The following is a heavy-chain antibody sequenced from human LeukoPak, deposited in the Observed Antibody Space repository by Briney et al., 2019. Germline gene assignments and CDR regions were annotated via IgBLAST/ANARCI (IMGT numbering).Heavy chain of an antibody. J-gene: IGHJ4*02. CDR2: IKQDGSEK. CDR3: ARPYEKAIRRLYYFDY. Sequence: GGSLRLSCAASGFTFSSYWMSWVRQAPGKGLEWVANIKQDGSEKYYVDSAKGRFTISRDNAKNSLYLQMNSLRAEDTAVYYCARPYEKAIRRLYYFDYWGQGTLVTVSS. V-gene: IGHV3-7*01. CDR1: GFTFSSYW. D-gene: IGHD2-21*01.